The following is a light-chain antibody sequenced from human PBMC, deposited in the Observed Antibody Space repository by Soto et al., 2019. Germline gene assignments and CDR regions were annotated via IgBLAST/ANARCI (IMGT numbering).Light chain of an antibody. J-gene: IGKJ1*01. CDR2: GAS. V-gene: IGKV1-27*01. CDR1: QAISNY. CDR3: QKYNSAPRT. Sequence: DIQMTQSPSSLSASVGDRVTTACRASQAISNYLAWYQQRPGKVPKPLIYGASTLQSGVPSRFSGSGSGTNFTLTISSLQPEDVATYYCQKYNSAPRTFGQGTKVEIK.